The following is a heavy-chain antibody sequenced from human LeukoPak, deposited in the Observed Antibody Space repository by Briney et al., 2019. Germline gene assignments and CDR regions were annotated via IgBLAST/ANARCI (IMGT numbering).Heavy chain of an antibody. CDR3: QRTAYDILTGYLFDY. CDR2: IIPIFGTA. D-gene: IGHD3-9*01. V-gene: IGHV1-69*13. Sequence: GASVKVSCKASGGTFSSYAISWVRQAPGQGLDCMGGIIPIFGTANYAQKFQGRVTITADESTSTAYMELSSLRSEDTAVFFCQRTAYDILTGYLFDYWGQGTLVTVSS. CDR1: GGTFSSYA. J-gene: IGHJ4*02.